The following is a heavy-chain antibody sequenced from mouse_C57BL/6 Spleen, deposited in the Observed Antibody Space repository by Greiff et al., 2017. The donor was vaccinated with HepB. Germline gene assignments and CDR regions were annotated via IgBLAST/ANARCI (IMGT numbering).Heavy chain of an antibody. CDR2: IYPGSGST. CDR1: GYTFTSYW. J-gene: IGHJ4*01. Sequence: QVQLQQPGAELVKPGASVKMSCKASGYTFTSYWITWVKQRPGQGLEWIGDIYPGSGSTNYNEKFKSKATLTVDTSSSTAYMQLSSLTSEDSAVYYCARKWRDSNYRGVYYYAMDYWGQGTSVTVSS. D-gene: IGHD2-5*01. CDR3: ARKWRDSNYRGVYYYAMDY. V-gene: IGHV1-55*01.